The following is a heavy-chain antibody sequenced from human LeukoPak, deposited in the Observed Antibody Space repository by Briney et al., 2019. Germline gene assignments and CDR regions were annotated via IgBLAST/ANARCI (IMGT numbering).Heavy chain of an antibody. CDR3: ARGALSRSLTGDLHYYMDV. Sequence: GGSLRLSCAASAFTFSSYNMNWVRQAPGKGLEWVSSISSSSTYIYYADSVKGRFTISRDNAKNSLYLQMNSLRAEDTAVYYCARGALSRSLTGDLHYYMDVWGKGTTVSVSS. D-gene: IGHD7-27*01. V-gene: IGHV3-21*01. J-gene: IGHJ6*03. CDR2: ISSSSTYI. CDR1: AFTFSSYN.